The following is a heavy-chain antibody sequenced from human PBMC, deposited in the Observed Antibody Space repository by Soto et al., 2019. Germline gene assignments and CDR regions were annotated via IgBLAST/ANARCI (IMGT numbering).Heavy chain of an antibody. CDR2: ISAYNGNT. V-gene: IGHV1-18*01. J-gene: IGHJ3*02. CDR1: GYTFTSYG. Sequence: QVQLVQSGAEVNKPGASVKVSCKASGYTFTSYGISWVRQAHGQELEWMGWISAYNGNTNYAQKLQGSVTMTTNTSTSTAYMGLRSLRSDDTSVYYCARVLSTYYYGSGSYTDAFDIWGQGTMVTVSS. CDR3: ARVLSTYYYGSGSYTDAFDI. D-gene: IGHD3-10*01.